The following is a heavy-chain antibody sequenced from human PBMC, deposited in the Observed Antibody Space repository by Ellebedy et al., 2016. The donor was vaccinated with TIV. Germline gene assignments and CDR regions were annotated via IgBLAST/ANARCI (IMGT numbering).Heavy chain of an antibody. Sequence: ASVKVSCKASGYTFTNYAMHWVRQAPGQRLEWMGWINAGNGDTKYSQRFQGRVTITRDTSASTVYMELSSLRSEDTAVYYCARDDAVAGVDYWGQGTLVAVSS. CDR2: INAGNGDT. CDR1: GYTFTNYA. J-gene: IGHJ4*02. CDR3: ARDDAVAGVDY. V-gene: IGHV1-3*01. D-gene: IGHD6-19*01.